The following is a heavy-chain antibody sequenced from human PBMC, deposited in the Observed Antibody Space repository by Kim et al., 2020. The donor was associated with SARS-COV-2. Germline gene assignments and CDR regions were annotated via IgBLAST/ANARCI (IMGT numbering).Heavy chain of an antibody. J-gene: IGHJ4*02. D-gene: IGHD6-19*01. Sequence: GGSLRLSCAASGFTFSSYWMSWVRQAPGKGLEWVANIKQDGSEKYYVDSVKGRFTISRDNAKNSLYLQMNSLRAEDTAVYYCARDEGSGWFTEDVAHDYWGQGTLVTVSS. CDR2: IKQDGSEK. CDR3: ARDEGSGWFTEDVAHDY. V-gene: IGHV3-7*01. CDR1: GFTFSSYW.